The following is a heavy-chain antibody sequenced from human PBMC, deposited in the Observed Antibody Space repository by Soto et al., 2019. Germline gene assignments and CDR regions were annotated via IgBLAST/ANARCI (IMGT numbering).Heavy chain of an antibody. CDR1: GVSISSGGYY. CDR3: ARGTHNPAAADY. Sequence: LSLTCTVSGVSISSGGYYWSWIRQHPGKGLEWIGYIYYSGNTYYNPSLKSRVTISVDTSKNQFSLKLSSVTAADTAVYYCARGTHNPAAADYWGQGTLVTVSS. V-gene: IGHV4-31*03. D-gene: IGHD6-13*01. J-gene: IGHJ4*02. CDR2: IYYSGNT.